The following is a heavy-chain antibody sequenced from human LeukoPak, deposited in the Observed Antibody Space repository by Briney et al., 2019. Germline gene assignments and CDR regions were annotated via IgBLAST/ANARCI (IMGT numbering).Heavy chain of an antibody. CDR2: MNPNSGNT. J-gene: IGHJ4*02. V-gene: IGHV1-8*02. Sequence: ASVKVSCKASGYTFTGYYMHWVRQATGQGLEWMGWMNPNSGNTGYAQKFQGRVTMTRNTSISTAYMELSSLRSEDTAVYYCARVGRYDSSGYSYWGQGTLVTVSS. D-gene: IGHD3-22*01. CDR1: GYTFTGYY. CDR3: ARVGRYDSSGYSY.